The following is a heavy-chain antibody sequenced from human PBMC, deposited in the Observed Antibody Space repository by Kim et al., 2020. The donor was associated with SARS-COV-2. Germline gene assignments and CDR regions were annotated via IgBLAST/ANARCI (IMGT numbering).Heavy chain of an antibody. V-gene: IGHV1-18*04. D-gene: IGHD4-17*01. CDR3: AGGAYGDVSFDY. CDR1: GYIFSTYG. CDR2: ISARDGNT. Sequence: ASVQVSCKASGYIFSTYGFSWVRQAPGQGLEWLGWISARDGNTKYAHKVQGRVTMTTDTATNTAYMELWSLRSDDTAMYYCAGGAYGDVSFDYWGQGTLVTGSS. J-gene: IGHJ4*02.